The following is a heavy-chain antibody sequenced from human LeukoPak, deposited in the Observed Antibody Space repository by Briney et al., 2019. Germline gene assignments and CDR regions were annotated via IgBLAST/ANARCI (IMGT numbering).Heavy chain of an antibody. D-gene: IGHD3-22*01. CDR1: GFTFTNYW. Sequence: PGGSLRLSCAASGFTFTNYWMSWVRQAPGEGLELVANIKQDRSEKYYVDSVKGRFTISRDNSKNTLYLQMNSLRAEDTAVYYCAKTRYYYDSSGSTLVDYWGQGTLVTVSS. V-gene: IGHV3-7*01. J-gene: IGHJ4*02. CDR3: AKTRYYYDSSGSTLVDY. CDR2: IKQDRSEK.